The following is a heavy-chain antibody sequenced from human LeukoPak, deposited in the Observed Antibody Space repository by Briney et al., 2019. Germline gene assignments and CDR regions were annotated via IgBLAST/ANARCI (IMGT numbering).Heavy chain of an antibody. V-gene: IGHV4-38-2*02. Sequence: KASETLSLTCIVSGYSIDNTYYWGWIRPPPGKGLEFIGTIFHSGATYYNPCLKSRVTMSVDTSKSQFSLRLTSVTAADTAVYYCVRDEAGTMVRGVINGMDVWGQGTTVTVSS. D-gene: IGHD3-10*01. CDR2: IFHSGAT. CDR3: VRDEAGTMVRGVINGMDV. CDR1: GYSIDNTYY. J-gene: IGHJ6*02.